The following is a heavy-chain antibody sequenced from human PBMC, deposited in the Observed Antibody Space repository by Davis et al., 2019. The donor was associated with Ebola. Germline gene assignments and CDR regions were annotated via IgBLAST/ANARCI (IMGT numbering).Heavy chain of an antibody. CDR3: ARSTRIDY. Sequence: GESLKISCADSAVTFSSYAMTWVRQAPGKGLEWVSAISGSGGSTYYADSVKGRFTISRDNSKKTLYLQMNSLRAEDTAVYYCARSTRIDYWGQGTLVTVSS. J-gene: IGHJ4*02. V-gene: IGHV3-23*01. CDR1: AVTFSSYA. D-gene: IGHD2-2*01. CDR2: ISGSGGST.